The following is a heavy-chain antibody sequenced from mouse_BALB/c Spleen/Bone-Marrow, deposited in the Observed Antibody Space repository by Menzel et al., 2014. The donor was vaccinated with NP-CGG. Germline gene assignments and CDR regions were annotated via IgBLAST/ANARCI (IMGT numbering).Heavy chain of an antibody. V-gene: IGHV1-69*02. J-gene: IGHJ3*01. CDR3: ARTAY. Sequence: QVHVKQSGAELAKPGAPVKLSCKASGYTFTDYWMNWVKQRPGRGLEWIGRIDPSDSETHYNQKFKDKATLTVDKSSTTAYIQLSNLTSEDSAVYYCARTAYWGQGTLVTVSA. CDR1: GYTFTDYW. CDR2: IDPSDSET.